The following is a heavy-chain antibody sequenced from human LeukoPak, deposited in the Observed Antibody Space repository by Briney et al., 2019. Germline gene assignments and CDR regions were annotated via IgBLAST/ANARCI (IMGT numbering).Heavy chain of an antibody. V-gene: IGHV3-21*01. Sequence: PGGSLRLSCAASGFTFSSYSMNWVRQAPGKGPEWVSSISSSSSYIYYADSVKGRFTISRDNAKNSLYLQMNSLRAEDTAVYYCARGVGSGAPPLNWFDPWGQGTLVTVSS. CDR1: GFTFSSYS. J-gene: IGHJ5*02. CDR2: ISSSSSYI. CDR3: ARGVGSGAPPLNWFDP. D-gene: IGHD2-15*01.